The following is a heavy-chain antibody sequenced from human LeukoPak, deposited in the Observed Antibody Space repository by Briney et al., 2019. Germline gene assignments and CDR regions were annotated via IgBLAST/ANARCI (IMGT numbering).Heavy chain of an antibody. CDR1: GYSFTSHW. CDR3: ARRLPSSGSYYPFDY. V-gene: IGHV5-51*01. CDR2: IYPSDSDT. J-gene: IGHJ4*02. D-gene: IGHD1-26*01. Sequence: HGESLKISCKGSGYSFTSHWIGWVRQMPGRGLEWMGIIYPSDSDTRYSPSFQGQVTISADKSITTAYLQWSSLKPSDTAMYYCARRLPSSGSYYPFDYWGQGTLVTVSS.